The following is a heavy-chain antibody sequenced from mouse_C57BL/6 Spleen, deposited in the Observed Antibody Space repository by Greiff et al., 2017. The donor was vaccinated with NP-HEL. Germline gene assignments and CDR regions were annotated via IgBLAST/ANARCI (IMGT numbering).Heavy chain of an antibody. CDR2: IRNKANGYTT. D-gene: IGHD1-1*01. Sequence: EVMLVESGGGLVQPGGSLSLSCAASGFTFTDYYMSWVRQPPGKALEWLGFIRNKANGYTTEYSASVKGRFTISRDNSQIILYLQMNALRAEDSATYYCARYGSSYDWFAHWGQGTLVTVSA. CDR3: ARYGSSYDWFAH. V-gene: IGHV7-3*01. J-gene: IGHJ3*01. CDR1: GFTFTDYY.